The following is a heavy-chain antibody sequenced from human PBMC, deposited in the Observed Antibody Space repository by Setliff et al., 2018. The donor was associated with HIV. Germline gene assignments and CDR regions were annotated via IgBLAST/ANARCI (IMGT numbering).Heavy chain of an antibody. V-gene: IGHV4-59*01. CDR3: ARARLLGGFLS. D-gene: IGHD7-27*01. J-gene: IGHJ5*02. CDR1: GDSIGTYY. Sequence: NPSETLSLTCSVSGDSIGTYYWNWIRQTPGKRLEWIGFFYYGGSTDYNPALKNRVAISVDTSRNRVSLKTTSVTAADTAVYYCARARLLGGFLSWGRGALVTVSS. CDR2: FYYGGST.